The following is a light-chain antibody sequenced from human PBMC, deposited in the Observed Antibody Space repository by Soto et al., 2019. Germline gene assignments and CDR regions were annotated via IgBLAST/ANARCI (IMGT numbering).Light chain of an antibody. J-gene: IGLJ3*02. CDR1: SGHSSYI. V-gene: IGLV4-60*01. CDR2: LEGSGSY. Sequence: QLVLTQSSSASASLGSSVKLTCTLSSGHSSYIIAWHQQQPGKAPRYLMKLEGSGSYNKGSGVPDRFSGSSSGADRYLTIPNLQFEDEADYYCETGDSNTRVFGGGTKLTVL. CDR3: ETGDSNTRV.